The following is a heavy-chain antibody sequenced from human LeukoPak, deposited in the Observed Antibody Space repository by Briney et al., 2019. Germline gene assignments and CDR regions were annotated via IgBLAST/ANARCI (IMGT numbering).Heavy chain of an antibody. CDR2: IKSKGDGETI. CDR1: GFTFTNAW. J-gene: IGHJ4*02. D-gene: IGHD3-10*01. CDR3: TTDLGLTMIRGVIVY. V-gene: IGHV3-15*01. Sequence: GGSLRLSCAASGFTFTNAWMSWVRQAPGKGLEWVGRIKSKGDGETIDNAAPVKGRFTMSRDDSKATLYPQMNSLKAEDTAVYYCTTDLGLTMIRGVIVYWGQGALVTVSS.